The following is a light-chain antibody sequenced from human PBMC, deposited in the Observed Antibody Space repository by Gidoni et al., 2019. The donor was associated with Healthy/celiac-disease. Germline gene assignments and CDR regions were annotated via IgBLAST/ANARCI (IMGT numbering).Light chain of an antibody. V-gene: IGLV1-47*02. CDR3: AAWDDSLSGTGYV. J-gene: IGLJ1*01. CDR2: RNN. CDR1: SSNIGSKY. Sequence: QSVLTQPPSASGTPGQRVTISCSGSSSNIGSKYVYWYQQLPGTAPKLHNYRNNQRPSGVPDRFSGSKSGTSASLAISGLRSEDEADYYGAAWDDSLSGTGYVFGTGTKVTVL.